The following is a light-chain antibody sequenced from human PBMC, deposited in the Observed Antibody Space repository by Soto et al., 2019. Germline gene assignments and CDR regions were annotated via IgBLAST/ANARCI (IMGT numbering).Light chain of an antibody. Sequence: QSVLTQPPSMSGAPGQRVTISCTGSNANIGAGYDVHWYQQLPGTAPKLLIYGNSNRPSGVPDRFSGSKSGTSASLAITGLQAEDEADYYCQSYDTSLSGFVVFGGGTKLTVL. CDR3: QSYDTSLSGFVV. CDR1: NANIGAGYD. CDR2: GNS. J-gene: IGLJ2*01. V-gene: IGLV1-40*01.